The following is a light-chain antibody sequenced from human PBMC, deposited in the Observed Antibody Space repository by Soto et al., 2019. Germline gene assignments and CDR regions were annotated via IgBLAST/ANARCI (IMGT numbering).Light chain of an antibody. CDR2: ANN. CDR3: PSSASSLGGSV. J-gene: IGLJ1*01. CDR1: SSGIGAAFD. V-gene: IGLV1-40*01. Sequence: QPVLTQPPSVSGAPGQRVTISCTGSSSGIGAAFDVHWYQQLPGTAPKLLIYANNNRPSGVPDRFSGSKSGTSASLAIAGLQAEDDADYYCPSSASSLGGSVFGAGTKLTVL.